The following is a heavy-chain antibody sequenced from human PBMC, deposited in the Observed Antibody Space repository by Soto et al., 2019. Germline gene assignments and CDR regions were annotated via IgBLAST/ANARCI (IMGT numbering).Heavy chain of an antibody. V-gene: IGHV3-33*01. CDR1: GFTFSSYG. CDR3: ARVGDSSGYFPYFAFDY. CDR2: IWYDGSKK. Sequence: QVQLVESGGGVVQPGRSLRLSCAASGFTFSSYGMHWVRQAPGKGLEWVAVIWYDGSKKYYADSVKGRFTISRDNSKNTLYLQMNSLRAEDTAVYYCARVGDSSGYFPYFAFDYWGQGTLVTVSS. J-gene: IGHJ4*02. D-gene: IGHD3-22*01.